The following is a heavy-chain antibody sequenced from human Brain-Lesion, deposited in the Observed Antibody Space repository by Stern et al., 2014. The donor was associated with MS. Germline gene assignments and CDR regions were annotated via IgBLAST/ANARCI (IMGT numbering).Heavy chain of an antibody. CDR1: GYTFTGYY. CDR3: ATYYYDSTGYNDF. V-gene: IGHV1-2*04. Sequence: QVQLEESGAEVKKPGASVKVSCKASGYTFTGYYMHWVRQAPGQGPEWMGWINPKSGGTNYAQKFQGWVTMTRDTSINTAYMELSRLRSDDTAVYYCATYYYDSTGYNDFWGQGTLVTVSS. CDR2: INPKSGGT. D-gene: IGHD3-22*01. J-gene: IGHJ4*02.